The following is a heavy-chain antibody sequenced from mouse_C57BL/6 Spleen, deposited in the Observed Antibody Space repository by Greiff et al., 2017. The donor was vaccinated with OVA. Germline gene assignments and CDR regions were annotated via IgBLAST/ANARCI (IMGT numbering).Heavy chain of an antibody. Sequence: VQLQQPGAELVKPGASVKLSCKASGYTFTSYWMQWVKQRPGQGLEWIGEIDPSDSYTNYNQKFKGKATLTVDTSSSTAYMQLSSLKAEDSAVYYCARNYDYHYFDYWGQGTTLTVSS. V-gene: IGHV1-50*01. CDR1: GYTFTSYW. CDR3: ARNYDYHYFDY. CDR2: IDPSDSYT. D-gene: IGHD2-4*01. J-gene: IGHJ2*01.